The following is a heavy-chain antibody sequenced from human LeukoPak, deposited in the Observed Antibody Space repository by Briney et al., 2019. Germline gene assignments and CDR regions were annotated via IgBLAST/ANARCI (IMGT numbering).Heavy chain of an antibody. D-gene: IGHD3-3*01. J-gene: IGHJ4*02. CDR2: IYYSGST. CDR1: GGSISSSSYY. CDR3: ARQNLNRITIFGVVIPPLDY. V-gene: IGHV4-39*01. Sequence: SETLSLTCTVFGGSISSSSYYWGWIRQPPGKGLEWIGSIYYSGSTYYNPSLKSRVTISVDTSKNQFSLKLSSVTAADTAVYYCARQNLNRITIFGVVIPPLDYWGQGTLVTVSS.